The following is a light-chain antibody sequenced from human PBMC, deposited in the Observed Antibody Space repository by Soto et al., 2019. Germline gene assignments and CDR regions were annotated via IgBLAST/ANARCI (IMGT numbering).Light chain of an antibody. CDR3: QQYYSYPFS. Sequence: EIVLTQSPGTLSLSPGERATLSCRASQSVSSSYLAWYQQKPGQAPRLLIYGASSRATGIPDRFSGSGSGTDFTLTISCLQSEDFATYYCQQYYSYPFSFGGGTKVEIK. J-gene: IGKJ4*01. CDR2: GAS. CDR1: QSVSSSY. V-gene: IGKV3-20*01.